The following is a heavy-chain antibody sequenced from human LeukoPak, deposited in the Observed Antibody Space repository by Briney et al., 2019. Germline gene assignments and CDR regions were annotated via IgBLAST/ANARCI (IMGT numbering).Heavy chain of an antibody. CDR2: INWDSGYI. CDR1: GFTFEGCA. CDR3: AKEGSVCRNGICRYFDY. J-gene: IGHJ4*02. V-gene: IGHV3-9*01. D-gene: IGHD2-8*01. Sequence: GGSLRLSCAASGFTFEGCAMHWVRHAPGKGLEWVSSINWDSGYIEYADSVRGRFTISRDNAKNSLYLQMNSLKPGDTALYFCAKEGSVCRNGICRYFDYWGQGTPVTVSS.